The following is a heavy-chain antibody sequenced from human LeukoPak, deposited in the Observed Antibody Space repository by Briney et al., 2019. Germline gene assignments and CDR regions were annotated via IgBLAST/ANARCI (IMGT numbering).Heavy chain of an antibody. D-gene: IGHD2-21*02. CDR3: ARGRLVVVTATYYFDY. CDR1: GGSFSGYY. CDR2: INHRGST. J-gene: IGHJ4*02. Sequence: SETLSLTCAVYGGSFSGYYWSWIRQPPGKGLEWIGEINHRGSTNYNPSLKSRVTISLDTSKNQFSLKLSSVTAADTAVYYCARGRLVVVTATYYFDYWGQGTLVTVSS. V-gene: IGHV4-34*01.